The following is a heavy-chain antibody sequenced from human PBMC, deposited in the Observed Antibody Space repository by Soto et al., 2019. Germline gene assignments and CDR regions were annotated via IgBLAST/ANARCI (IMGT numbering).Heavy chain of an antibody. V-gene: IGHV3-64D*06. Sequence: PGGSLRLSCSASGCTFSEYSMHWVRQAPGKGLQYVSTISSDGDITYYADSVKGRFTISRDNSKNTLYLQMNSLRPEDTAVYYRVKVSTFYDILTGYYSTNFFDPWGQGNLVTVSS. J-gene: IGHJ5*02. CDR2: ISSDGDIT. D-gene: IGHD3-9*01. CDR3: VKVSTFYDILTGYYSTNFFDP. CDR1: GCTFSEYS.